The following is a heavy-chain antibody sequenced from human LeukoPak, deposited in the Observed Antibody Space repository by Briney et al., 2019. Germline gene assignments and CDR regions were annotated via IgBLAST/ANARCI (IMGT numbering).Heavy chain of an antibody. CDR1: GFTFSRTS. CDR2: IREDGSEK. D-gene: IGHD1-1*01. CDR3: AGGWNDPPY. J-gene: IGHJ4*02. Sequence: GGSLRLSCVVSGFTASGFTFSRTSMRWVRQAPGKGLDWVASIREDGSEKYYVDSVKGRFTISRDNAKNSLYLQMDSLRDEDTAVYFCAGGWNDPPYWGQGTLVNGSS. V-gene: IGHV3-7*04.